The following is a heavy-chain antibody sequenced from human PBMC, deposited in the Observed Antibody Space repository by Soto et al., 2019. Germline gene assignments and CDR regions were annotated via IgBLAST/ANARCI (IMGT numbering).Heavy chain of an antibody. CDR3: ARWLVTSNFDY. V-gene: IGHV3-48*01. CDR2: ISSSSSTI. CDR1: ECAVSGYS. Sequence: QPCCCLRMCGASGECAVSGYSRTINRQAPGKGLEWVSYISSSSSTIYYADSVKGRFTISRDNAKNSLYLQMNSLRAEDTAVYYCARWLVTSNFDYWGQGTLVPVSS. D-gene: IGHD6-19*01. J-gene: IGHJ4*02.